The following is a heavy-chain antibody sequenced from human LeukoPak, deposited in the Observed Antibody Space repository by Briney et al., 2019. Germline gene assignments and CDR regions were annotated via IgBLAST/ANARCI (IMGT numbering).Heavy chain of an antibody. CDR1: GFTFSNAW. V-gene: IGHV3-15*01. Sequence: PGGSLRLSCAASGFTFSNAWMSWVRQAPGKGLEWVGRIKSKTDGGTTDYAAPVKGRFTISRDDSKNTLYLQMNSLKTEDTAVYYCTTLETYYYDSSGYYGSPFDYWGQGTLVTVSS. CDR3: TTLETYYYDSSGYYGSPFDY. D-gene: IGHD3-22*01. J-gene: IGHJ4*02. CDR2: IKSKTDGGTT.